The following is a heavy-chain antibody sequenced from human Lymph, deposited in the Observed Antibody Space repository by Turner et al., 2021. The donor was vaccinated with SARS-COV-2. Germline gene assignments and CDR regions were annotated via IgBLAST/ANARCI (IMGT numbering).Heavy chain of an antibody. CDR3: ARDLQLYGMDV. CDR1: GFPVSSNY. Sequence: ELQLVETGGGWIQPGGYLRLCCAASGFPVSSNYMTWVRQAPGKGLEWVSLIYSGGSTYYADSVKGRFTISRDNSKNTLYLQMNSLRAEDTAIYYCARDLQLYGMDVWGQGTTVTVSS. V-gene: IGHV3-53*02. J-gene: IGHJ6*02. D-gene: IGHD1-1*01. CDR2: IYSGGST.